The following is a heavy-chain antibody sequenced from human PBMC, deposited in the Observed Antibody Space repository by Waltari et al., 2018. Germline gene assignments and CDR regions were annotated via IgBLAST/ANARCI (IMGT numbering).Heavy chain of an antibody. J-gene: IGHJ6*02. CDR3: ARGPDSSGYYYYYGMDV. CDR1: GYAFTSYD. CDR2: MNPNSGNT. V-gene: IGHV1-8*01. D-gene: IGHD3-22*01. Sequence: QVQQVQSGAEVKKPGASVKVSCKASGYAFTSYDINWVRQATGQGLEWMGWMNPNSGNTGYAQKFQGRVTMTRNTSISTAYMELSSLRSEDTAVYYCARGPDSSGYYYYYGMDVWGQGTTVTVSS.